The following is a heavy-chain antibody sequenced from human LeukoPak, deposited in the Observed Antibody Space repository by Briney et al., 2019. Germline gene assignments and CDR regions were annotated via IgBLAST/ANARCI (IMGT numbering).Heavy chain of an antibody. J-gene: IGHJ4*01. D-gene: IGHD5-18*01. CDR1: GFTFSSYW. Sequence: GSLRLSCAASGFTFSSYWMSWVRQAPGKGLEWVANIKQDGSEKYYVDSVKGRFTISRDNAKNSLYLQMNSLRAEDTAVYYCPRRYSYGPPPLKSYFDEWGHETLVP. CDR2: IKQDGSEK. V-gene: IGHV3-7*01. CDR3: PRRYSYGPPPLKSYFDE.